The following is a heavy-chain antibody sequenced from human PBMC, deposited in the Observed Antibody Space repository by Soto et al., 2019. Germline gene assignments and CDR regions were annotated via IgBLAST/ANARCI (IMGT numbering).Heavy chain of an antibody. CDR2: TWNDGSKK. J-gene: IGHJ4*02. CDR3: ARDMGYSSGQGFDY. CDR1: GFTFSSYG. D-gene: IGHD6-19*01. Sequence: QVQLVESGGGVVQPGRSLRLSCAASGFTFSSYGMQWVRQAPGKGLDWVALTWNDGSKKYYADSVKGRFTISRDNSKNTLYLQMDGLRAEDTAVYYCARDMGYSSGQGFDYWGQGTLVTVSS. V-gene: IGHV3-33*01.